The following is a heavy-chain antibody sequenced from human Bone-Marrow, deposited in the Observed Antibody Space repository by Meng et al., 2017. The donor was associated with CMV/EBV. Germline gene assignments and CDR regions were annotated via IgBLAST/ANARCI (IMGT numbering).Heavy chain of an antibody. J-gene: IGHJ4*02. CDR1: GFTFSSYA. CDR2: ISYDGSNK. Sequence: GESLRLSCAASGFTFSSYAMHWVRQAPGKGLEWVAVISYDGSNKYYADSVKGRFTISRDNSKNTLYLQMNSLRAEDTAVYYCARGLDQGTPYYFDYWGQGTLVTVSS. V-gene: IGHV3-30*04. CDR3: ARGLDQGTPYYFDY. D-gene: IGHD1-1*01.